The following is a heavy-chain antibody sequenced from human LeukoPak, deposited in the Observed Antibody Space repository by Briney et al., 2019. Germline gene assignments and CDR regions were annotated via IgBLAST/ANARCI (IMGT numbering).Heavy chain of an antibody. CDR2: IIPIFGTA. CDR1: GGTFSSYA. CDR3: ASGYYDSSGYYQNWFDP. D-gene: IGHD3-22*01. J-gene: IGHJ5*02. V-gene: IGHV1-69*05. Sequence: GASVKVSCKASGGTFSSYAISWVRQAPGQGLEWMGGIIPIFGTANYAQKFQGRVTITTDESTSTAYMELSSLRSEDTAVYYCASGYYDSSGYYQNWFDPWGQGTLVTVSS.